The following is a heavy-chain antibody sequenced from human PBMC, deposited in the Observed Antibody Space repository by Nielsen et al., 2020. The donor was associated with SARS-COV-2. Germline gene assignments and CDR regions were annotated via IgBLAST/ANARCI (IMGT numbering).Heavy chain of an antibody. V-gene: IGHV3-73*01. J-gene: IGHJ6*02. CDR1: GFPFGDAI. D-gene: IGHD2-21*01. Sequence: LSLTCAASGFPFGDAIIHWVRQASGKGLEWVGRIRSKTNNYETSYAASVKGRFTISRDESKNMAYLQMSRLKTDDTAVYYCKHYYDMDVWCQGTTVTVSS. CDR3: KHYYDMDV. CDR2: IRSKTNNYET.